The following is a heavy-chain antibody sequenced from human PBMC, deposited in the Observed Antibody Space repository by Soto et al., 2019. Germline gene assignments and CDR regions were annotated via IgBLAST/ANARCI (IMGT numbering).Heavy chain of an antibody. Sequence: EVQLVESGGGLVQPGGSLRLSCAASGFTFSDYYMDWVRQLPGKGLEWVGRSRCRAYSYTTEYAPFLKGRFSSARDDSRVSMYLQMNSLQSDDTAVYYCARGTGGSYDYWGQGALVTGSS. D-gene: IGHD1-26*01. CDR1: GFTFSDYY. CDR2: SRCRAYSYTT. V-gene: IGHV3-72*01. CDR3: ARGTGGSYDY. J-gene: IGHJ4*02.